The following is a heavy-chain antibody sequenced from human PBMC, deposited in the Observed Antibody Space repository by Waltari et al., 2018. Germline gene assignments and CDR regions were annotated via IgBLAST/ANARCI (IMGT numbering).Heavy chain of an antibody. CDR2: IYTSGST. Sequence: QVQLQESGPGLVKPSQTLSLTCTVSGGSISRGSYYWRWIRPPAGKGLEWIGYIYTSGSTNYNPSLKSRVTISVDTSKNQFSLKLSSVTAADTAVYYCATYSGGGDYGRYFDYWGQGTLVTVSS. CDR3: ATYSGGGDYGRYFDY. J-gene: IGHJ4*02. D-gene: IGHD4-17*01. CDR1: GGSISRGSYY. V-gene: IGHV4-61*09.